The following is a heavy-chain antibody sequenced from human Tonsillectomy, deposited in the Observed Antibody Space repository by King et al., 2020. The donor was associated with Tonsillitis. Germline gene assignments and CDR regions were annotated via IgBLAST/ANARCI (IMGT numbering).Heavy chain of an antibody. CDR2: ISGSGGST. CDR1: GFTFSNYA. Sequence: VQLVESGGGLVQPGGSLRLSCAASGFTFSNYAMSWVRQAPGKGLEWVSSISGSGGSTYYADSVKGRFTISRDNSKNTLYLQVNSLRAEDTAVYYCAKDPVVGGLWGNWFDPWGQGTLVTVSS. J-gene: IGHJ5*02. V-gene: IGHV3-23*04. D-gene: IGHD1-26*01. CDR3: AKDPVVGGLWGNWFDP.